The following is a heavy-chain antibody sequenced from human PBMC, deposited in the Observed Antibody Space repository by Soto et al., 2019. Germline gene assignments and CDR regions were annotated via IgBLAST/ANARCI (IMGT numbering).Heavy chain of an antibody. V-gene: IGHV4-59*01. CDR2: IYGTGTT. CDR3: AGFSSGTYLFDL. D-gene: IGHD1-26*01. J-gene: IGHJ5*02. Sequence: SETLSLTCTVSDGSISSYYWSCIRQPPGKGLEWIGYIYGTGTTNYSPSLTNRVTISVDMSKNQFSLRLSSVTAADTAVYYCAGFSSGTYLFDLWGQGTPVTVSS. CDR1: DGSISSYY.